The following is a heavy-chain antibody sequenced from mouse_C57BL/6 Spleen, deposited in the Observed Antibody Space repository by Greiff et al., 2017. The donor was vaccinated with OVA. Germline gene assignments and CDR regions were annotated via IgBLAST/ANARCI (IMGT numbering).Heavy chain of an antibody. Sequence: QVQLQQPGAELVRPGSSVKLSCKASGYTFTSYWMHWVKQRPIQGLEWIGNIDPSDSDTHYNQKFKDKATLTVDKSSSTAYMQLSSLTSEDSAVYYCARMGGAYDYDVPFDYWGQGTTLTVSS. V-gene: IGHV1-52*01. CDR3: ARMGGAYDYDVPFDY. CDR2: IDPSDSDT. J-gene: IGHJ2*01. D-gene: IGHD2-4*01. CDR1: GYTFTSYW.